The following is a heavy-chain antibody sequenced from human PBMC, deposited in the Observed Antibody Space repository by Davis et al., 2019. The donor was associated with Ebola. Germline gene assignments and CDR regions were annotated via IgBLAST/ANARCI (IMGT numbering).Heavy chain of an antibody. CDR1: GYTFTGYY. J-gene: IGHJ4*02. CDR3: ASRRLHTSMVNPLDY. Sequence: AASVKVSCKASGYTFTGYYLHWVRQAPGQGLEWMGRINPNSGGANYAQNFQGRVTMTRDTSIRTVYMELSRLRSDDTAVYYCASRRLHTSMVNPLDYWGQGTLVIVSS. CDR2: INPNSGGA. V-gene: IGHV1-2*06. D-gene: IGHD5-18*01.